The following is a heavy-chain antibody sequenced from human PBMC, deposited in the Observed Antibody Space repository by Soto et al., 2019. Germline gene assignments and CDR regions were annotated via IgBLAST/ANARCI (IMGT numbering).Heavy chain of an antibody. CDR2: INTNTGNP. V-gene: IGHV7-4-1*01. J-gene: IGHJ6*02. Sequence: ASVKVSCKASGYTFTSYAMNWVRQAPGQGLEWMGWINTNTGNPTYAQGFTGRFVFSLDTSASTAYLQICSLKAEDTAVYYCAREFSGWYSFYYYYGMDVWGQGTTVTVSS. D-gene: IGHD6-19*01. CDR3: AREFSGWYSFYYYYGMDV. CDR1: GYTFTSYA.